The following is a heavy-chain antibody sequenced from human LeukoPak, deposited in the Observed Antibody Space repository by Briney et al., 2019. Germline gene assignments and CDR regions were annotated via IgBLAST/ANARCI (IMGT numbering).Heavy chain of an antibody. J-gene: IGHJ4*02. V-gene: IGHV3-33*01. Sequence: GRSLRLSCVASGYTFSSYGMHWVRQAPGKGLQWVAVIWYDESKEYYTDSVKGRFTISRDVSKNTLYLQMNSLRAEDSAMYYCARDGGIGLDYWGQGTLVTVSS. CDR1: GYTFSSYG. CDR3: ARDGGIGLDY. CDR2: IWYDESKE. D-gene: IGHD2-21*01.